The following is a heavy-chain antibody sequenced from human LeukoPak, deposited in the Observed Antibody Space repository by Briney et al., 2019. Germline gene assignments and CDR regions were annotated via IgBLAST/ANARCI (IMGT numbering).Heavy chain of an antibody. D-gene: IGHD6-19*01. CDR1: GGSFSGYY. J-gene: IGHJ2*01. Sequence: SETLSLTCAVYGGSFSGYYWSWIRQPPGKGLEWIGEISHSGSTNYNPSLKSRVTISVDTSKNQFSLRLSSVTAADTAVYYCARVLEGSSGQHWYFDLWGRGTLVTVSS. CDR3: ARVLEGSSGQHWYFDL. V-gene: IGHV4-34*01. CDR2: ISHSGST.